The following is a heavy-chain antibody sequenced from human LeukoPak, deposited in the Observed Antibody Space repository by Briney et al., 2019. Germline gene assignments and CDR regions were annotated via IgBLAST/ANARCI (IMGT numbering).Heavy chain of an antibody. CDR1: GFAFSSYA. CDR3: ARDSSGFDP. Sequence: GGSLRLSCAASGFAFSSYAMDWVRQAPGKGLEWGAVISYDGSNKYYADSVKGRFTISRDNSKNTLYLQMNSLRAEDTAVYYCARDSSGFDPWGQGTLVTVSS. J-gene: IGHJ5*02. V-gene: IGHV3-30*01. CDR2: ISYDGSNK.